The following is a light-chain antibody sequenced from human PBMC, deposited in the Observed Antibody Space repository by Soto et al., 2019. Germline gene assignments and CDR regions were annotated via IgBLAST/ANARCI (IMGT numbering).Light chain of an antibody. Sequence: DIQMTQSPSSLSACVGGTVHITCPASQNIVGYLNWYQKKPGKAPELLIHAASSLQSGVPSTFSGSGSGTDFALTISSLQTEDFATYYCHQTAANPWTFAKGTKVDIK. CDR3: HQTAANPWT. J-gene: IGKJ1*01. CDR2: AAS. CDR1: QNIVGY. V-gene: IGKV1-39*01.